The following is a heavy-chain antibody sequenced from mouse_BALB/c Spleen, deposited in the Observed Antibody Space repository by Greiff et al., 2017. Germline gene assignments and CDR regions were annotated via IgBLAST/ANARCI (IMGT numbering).Heavy chain of an antibody. D-gene: IGHD2-14*01. CDR2: IDPANGNT. Sequence: VQLQQSGAELVKPGASVKLSCTASGFNIKDTYMHWVKQRPEQGLEWIGRIDPANGNTKYDPKFQGKATITADTSSNTAYLQLSSLTSEDTAVYYCARLRYDGYFDVWGAGTTVTVSS. CDR3: ARLRYDGYFDV. CDR1: GFNIKDTY. J-gene: IGHJ1*01. V-gene: IGHV14-3*02.